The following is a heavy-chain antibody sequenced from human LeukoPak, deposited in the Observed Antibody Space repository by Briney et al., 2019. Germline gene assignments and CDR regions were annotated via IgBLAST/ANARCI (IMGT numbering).Heavy chain of an antibody. CDR3: ARDPPYYDSSGYYYDY. CDR1: GFIVNSYA. V-gene: IGHV3-66*01. Sequence: PGGSLRLSCAASGFIVNSYAMSWVRQAAGKGLAWVSLIYSSGVTHYAESVKGRFTISRDNAKNSLYLQMNSLRAEDTAVYYCARDPPYYDSSGYYYDYWGQGTLVTVSS. D-gene: IGHD3-22*01. J-gene: IGHJ4*02. CDR2: IYSSGVT.